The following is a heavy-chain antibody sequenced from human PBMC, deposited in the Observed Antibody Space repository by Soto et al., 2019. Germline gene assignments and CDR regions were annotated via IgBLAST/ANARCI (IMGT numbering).Heavy chain of an antibody. Sequence: EVQLLDSGGDLVQPGESLRLSCVASGITFGSRAMSWVRQAPGKGLEWVGRIKSKTDGGTTDYAAPVKGRFTISRDDSKNTLYLQMNSLKTEDTAVYYCTTVPLVFYSGRPEDPFDYWGQGTLVTVSS. J-gene: IGHJ4*02. CDR2: IKSKTDGGTT. CDR3: TTVPLVFYSGRPEDPFDY. D-gene: IGHD1-26*01. CDR1: GITFGSRA. V-gene: IGHV3-15*01.